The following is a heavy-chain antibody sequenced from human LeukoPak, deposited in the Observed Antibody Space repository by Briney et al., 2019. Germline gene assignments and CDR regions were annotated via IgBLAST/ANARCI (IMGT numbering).Heavy chain of an antibody. CDR3: VKAYYDFWSAYANWFDP. CDR2: ISSNGGST. CDR1: GFTFSRYA. J-gene: IGHJ5*02. V-gene: IGHV3-64D*09. Sequence: GGSLRLSCSASGFTFSRYAMHWVRQAPGKGLEHVSVISSNGGSTYYADSVKGRFTISRDNSKNTLYLQMSSLRAEDTAVYYCVKAYYDFWSAYANWFDPWGQGTLVTVSS. D-gene: IGHD3-3*01.